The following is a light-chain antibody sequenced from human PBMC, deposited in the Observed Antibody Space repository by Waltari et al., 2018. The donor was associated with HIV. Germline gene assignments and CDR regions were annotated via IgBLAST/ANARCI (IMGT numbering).Light chain of an antibody. V-gene: IGKV1-5*03. CDR2: KTS. CDR1: QNVDNW. J-gene: IGKJ5*01. CDR3: QQYKSFSLT. Sequence: DIQMTQSPCTLSVSVGARVIITCRSSQNVDNWLSWYQQRPGSAPKVIIYKTSTLQAGVPSRFSGSGSGTEFSLTISSLQPDDFATYHWQQYKSFSLTFGQGTRLEIK.